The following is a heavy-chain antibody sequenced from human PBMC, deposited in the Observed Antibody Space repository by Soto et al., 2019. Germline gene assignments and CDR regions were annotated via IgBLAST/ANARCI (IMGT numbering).Heavy chain of an antibody. CDR3: AREWDNKSEHSSGWYDDF. CDR1: GYTFSSYG. D-gene: IGHD6-19*01. V-gene: IGHV1-18*01. Sequence: QVQLVQSGAEVKKPGASVKVSCKASGYTFSSYGISWVRQAPGQGLEWMGWISGYSGHTYYAQKFQGRVTMTTDTSTNTVYMELRSLRSDDTAVYYCAREWDNKSEHSSGWYDDFWGQGTLVTASS. CDR2: ISGYSGHT. J-gene: IGHJ4*02.